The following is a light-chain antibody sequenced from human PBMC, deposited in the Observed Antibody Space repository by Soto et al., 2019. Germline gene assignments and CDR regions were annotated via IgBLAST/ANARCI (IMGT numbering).Light chain of an antibody. V-gene: IGLV1-44*01. Sequence: QSVLTQPPSASGTPGQKVTISCSGSSSNIGSNTANWYQQLPGTAPKLLIYSNNQRPSGVPDRFSGSKSGTSASLAISGLQSEDDADYYCAAWDDSLNGLVFGTGTKVTVL. CDR2: SNN. J-gene: IGLJ1*01. CDR1: SSNIGSNT. CDR3: AAWDDSLNGLV.